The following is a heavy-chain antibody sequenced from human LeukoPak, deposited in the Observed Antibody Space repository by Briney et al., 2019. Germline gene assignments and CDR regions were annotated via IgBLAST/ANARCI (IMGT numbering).Heavy chain of an antibody. J-gene: IGHJ5*02. CDR3: AKGNFWSGQSGAWFDP. CDR1: GFTFDDYA. V-gene: IGHV3-43D*03. CDR2: ISWDGGST. D-gene: IGHD3-3*01. Sequence: PGGSLRLSCAASGFTFDDYAMHWVRQAPGKGLEWVSLISWDGGSTYYADSVKGRFTISRDNSKNSLYLQMNSLRAEGTALYYCAKGNFWSGQSGAWFDPWGQGTLVTVSS.